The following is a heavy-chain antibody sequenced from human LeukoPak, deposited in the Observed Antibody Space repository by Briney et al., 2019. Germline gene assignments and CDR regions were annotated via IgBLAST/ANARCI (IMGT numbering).Heavy chain of an antibody. CDR2: IGTAGDT. Sequence: PGGSLRLSCAASGFTFSSYDMHWVRQTTGKGLEWVSAIGTAGDTYYPGSVKGRFTISRQNAKNPFYLQMNSLRAGDTGVYYCARGDSSSYQRNTKLDYWGQGTLVTVSS. V-gene: IGHV3-13*01. J-gene: IGHJ4*02. D-gene: IGHD3-22*01. CDR3: ARGDSSSYQRNTKLDY. CDR1: GFTFSSYD.